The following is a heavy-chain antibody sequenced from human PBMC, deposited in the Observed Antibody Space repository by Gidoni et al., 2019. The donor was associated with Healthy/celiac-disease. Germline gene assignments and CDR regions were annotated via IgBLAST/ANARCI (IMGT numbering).Heavy chain of an antibody. J-gene: IGHJ2*01. Sequence: QVQLVESGGGVVQPGRSLSLSCAASGFTFRSYGMHWVRQAPGKGLEWVAVISYDGSNKYYADSVKGRFTISRDNSKNTLYLQMNSLRAEDTAVYYCAKGGWLQLAWYFDLWGRGTLVTVSS. CDR2: ISYDGSNK. CDR3: AKGGWLQLAWYFDL. D-gene: IGHD5-12*01. CDR1: GFTFRSYG. V-gene: IGHV3-30*18.